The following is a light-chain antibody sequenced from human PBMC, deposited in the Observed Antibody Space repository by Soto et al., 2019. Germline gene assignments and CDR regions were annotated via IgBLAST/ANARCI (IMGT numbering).Light chain of an antibody. CDR2: KAS. CDR3: QQYNSYPRT. CDR1: QSISSW. Sequence: DIQMTQSPSTLSASVGDRVTITFRASQSISSWLAWYQQKPGKAPKLLIYKASSLESGVPSRFSGSASGTEFTLTISSLQPDDFATYYCQQYNSYPRTFGQGTKVEIK. V-gene: IGKV1-5*03. J-gene: IGKJ1*01.